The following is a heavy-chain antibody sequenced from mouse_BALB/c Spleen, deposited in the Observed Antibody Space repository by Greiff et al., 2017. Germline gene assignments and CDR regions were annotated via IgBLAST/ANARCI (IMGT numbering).Heavy chain of an antibody. J-gene: IGHJ3*01. D-gene: IGHD4-1*01. Sequence: VQLQQSGPELVKPGASVKISCKASGYTFTDYNMHWVKQSHGKSLEWIGYIYPYNGGTGYNQKFKSKATLTVDNSSSTAYMELRSLTSEDSAVYYCARTNWAAWFAYWGQGTLVTVSA. CDR3: ARTNWAAWFAY. CDR1: GYTFTDYN. V-gene: IGHV1S29*02. CDR2: IYPYNGGT.